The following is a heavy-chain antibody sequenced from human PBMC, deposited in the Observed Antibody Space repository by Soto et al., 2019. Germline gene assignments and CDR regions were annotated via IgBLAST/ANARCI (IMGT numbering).Heavy chain of an antibody. CDR2: INPNSGGT. V-gene: IGHV1-2*04. CDR3: ARGDLAAAGSGIDY. CDR1: GYTFTGYY. D-gene: IGHD6-13*01. J-gene: IGHJ4*02. Sequence: ASVKVSCKASGYTFTGYYMHWVRQAPGQGLEWMGWINPNSGGTNYAQKFQGWVTMTRDTSISTAYMELSRLRSDDTAVYYCARGDLAAAGSGIDYWGQGTLVTVSS.